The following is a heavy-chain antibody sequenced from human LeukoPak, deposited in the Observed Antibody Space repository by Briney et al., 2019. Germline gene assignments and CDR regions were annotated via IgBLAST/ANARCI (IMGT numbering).Heavy chain of an antibody. CDR3: ARDTILWFGELFYFDY. J-gene: IGHJ4*02. V-gene: IGHV1-18*01. CDR2: ISAYNGNT. Sequence: ASVKVSCKASGYTFTSYGISWVRQAPGQGLEWMGWISAYNGNTNYAQKLQGRVTMTTDTSTSTAYMELRSLRSDDTAAYYCARDTILWFGELFYFDYWGQGTLVTVSS. CDR1: GYTFTSYG. D-gene: IGHD3-10*01.